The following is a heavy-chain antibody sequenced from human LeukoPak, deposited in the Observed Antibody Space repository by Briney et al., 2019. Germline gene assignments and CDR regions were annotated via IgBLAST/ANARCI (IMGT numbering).Heavy chain of an antibody. CDR1: GYSFTSYG. CDR2: ISAYNGNT. D-gene: IGHD2-15*01. Sequence: ASVKVSCKASGYSFTSYGISWVRQAPGQGLEWMGWISAYNGNTNYAQKLQGRVTMTTDTSTSTAYMELSSLRSEDTAVYYCARGYCSGGSYYSGNWFDPWGQGTLVTVSS. CDR3: ARGYCSGGSYYSGNWFDP. V-gene: IGHV1-18*01. J-gene: IGHJ5*02.